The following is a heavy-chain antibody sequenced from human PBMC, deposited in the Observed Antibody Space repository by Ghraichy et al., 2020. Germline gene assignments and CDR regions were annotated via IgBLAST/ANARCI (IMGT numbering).Heavy chain of an antibody. CDR3: AKRLSDSRGYYGFDS. CDR1: GFIFRSYA. Sequence: GGSLRLSCAASGFIFRSYAMSWVRQPPGKGLEWVSAISGSGSATYYADSVRGRFTISRDNSKNTLYLQTNSLRAEDTAVYYCAKRLSDSRGYYGFDSWGQGTLVTVSS. J-gene: IGHJ4*02. D-gene: IGHD3-22*01. V-gene: IGHV3-23*01. CDR2: ISGSGSAT.